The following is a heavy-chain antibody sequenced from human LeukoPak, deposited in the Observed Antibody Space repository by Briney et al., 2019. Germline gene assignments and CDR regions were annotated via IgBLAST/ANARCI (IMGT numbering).Heavy chain of an antibody. V-gene: IGHV3-30*18. Sequence: TGGSLRLSCAASGFTFSSYGMHWVRQAPGKGLEWVAVISYDGSNKYYADSVKGRFTISRDNSKNTLYLQMNSLRAEDTAVYYCAKSTIVVVPAAIPILFDYWGQGTLVTVSS. D-gene: IGHD2-2*02. CDR3: AKSTIVVVPAAIPILFDY. J-gene: IGHJ4*02. CDR1: GFTFSSYG. CDR2: ISYDGSNK.